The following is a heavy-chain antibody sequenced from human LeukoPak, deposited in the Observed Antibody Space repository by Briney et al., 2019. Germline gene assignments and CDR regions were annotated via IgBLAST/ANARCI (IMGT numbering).Heavy chain of an antibody. D-gene: IGHD2-15*01. V-gene: IGHV4-39*01. CDR3: ARAGYCSGGSCYGGPYYYYYMDV. CDR2: IYYSGST. Sequence: SETLSLTCTVSGGSISSSSYYWGWIRQPPGKGLEWIGSIYYSGSTYYNPSLKSRVTISVDTSKNQFSLKLSSVTDADTAVYYCARAGYCSGGSCYGGPYYYYYMDVWGKGTTVTVSS. CDR1: GGSISSSSYY. J-gene: IGHJ6*03.